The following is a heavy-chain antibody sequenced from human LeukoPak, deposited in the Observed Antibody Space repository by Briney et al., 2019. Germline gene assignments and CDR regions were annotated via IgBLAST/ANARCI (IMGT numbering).Heavy chain of an antibody. CDR2: IFPGDSDT. V-gene: IGHV5-51*01. D-gene: IGHD3-22*01. CDR1: GYSFTNYW. J-gene: IGHJ4*02. Sequence: PGESLKISCKGSGYSFTNYWIGWVRQMPGKGLEWMGIIFPGDSDTRYSPSFQGQVTISADKSISTAYLQWSSLKASDTAMYYCARTYYYDSSGPPAYWGQGTLVTVSS. CDR3: ARTYYYDSSGPPAY.